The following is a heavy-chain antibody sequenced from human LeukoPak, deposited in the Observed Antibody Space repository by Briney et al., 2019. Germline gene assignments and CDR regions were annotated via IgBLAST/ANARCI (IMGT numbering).Heavy chain of an antibody. V-gene: IGHV3-11*01. CDR1: GFTFSDYY. Sequence: PGGSLRLSCAASGFTFSDYYMSWIRRAPGKGLEWVSYISSSGSTIYYADSVKGRFTISRDNAKNSLYLQMNSLRAEDTAVYYCARDLMMGVGYYYYYGMDVWGQGTTVTVSS. D-gene: IGHD3-16*01. CDR2: ISSSGSTI. J-gene: IGHJ6*02. CDR3: ARDLMMGVGYYYYYGMDV.